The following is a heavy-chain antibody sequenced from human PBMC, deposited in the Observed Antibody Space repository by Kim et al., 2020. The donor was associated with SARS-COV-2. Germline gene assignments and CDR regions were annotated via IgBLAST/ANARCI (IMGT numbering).Heavy chain of an antibody. CDR2: IGTTGDT. CDR1: GFTFSSYH. CDR3: ARAVSGSYFPAYYYFSMHV. J-gene: IGHJ6*02. V-gene: IGHV3-13*01. Sequence: GGSLRLSCAASGFTFSSYHIHWVRQATGKGLDWVSTIGTTGDTYYPGSVKGRFTISRENAKNSLYLQMNSVRAGDTAVYYCARAVSGSYFPAYYYFSMHVWGQGTTATVSS. D-gene: IGHD1-26*01.